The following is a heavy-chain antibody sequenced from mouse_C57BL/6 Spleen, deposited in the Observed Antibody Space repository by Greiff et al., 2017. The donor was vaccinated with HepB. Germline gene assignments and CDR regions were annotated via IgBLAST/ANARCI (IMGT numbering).Heavy chain of an antibody. CDR3: ARVGVRTAPYYFDY. CDR2: IYPGDGDT. CDR1: GYAFSSSW. V-gene: IGHV1-82*01. Sequence: QVQLQQSGPELVKPGASVKISCKASGYAFSSSWMNWVKQRPGKGLEWIGRIYPGDGDTNYNGKFKGKATLTADKSSSTAYMQLSSLTSEDSAVYFCARVGVRTAPYYFDYWGQGTTLTVSS. J-gene: IGHJ2*01. D-gene: IGHD3-2*01.